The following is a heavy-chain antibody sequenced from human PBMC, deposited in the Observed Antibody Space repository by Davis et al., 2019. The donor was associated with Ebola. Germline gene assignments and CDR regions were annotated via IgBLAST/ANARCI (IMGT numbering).Heavy chain of an antibody. CDR3: ARFAPWRWDIVVVPAAMRYYYYGMDV. J-gene: IGHJ6*04. Sequence: ASVKVSCKASGYTFTSYDINWVRQATGQGLEWMGWMNPNSGNTGYAQKFQGRVTMTRNTSISTAYMELSSLRSEDTAVYYCARFAPWRWDIVVVPAAMRYYYYGMDVWGKGTTVTVSS. CDR2: MNPNSGNT. CDR1: GYTFTSYD. V-gene: IGHV1-8*01. D-gene: IGHD2-2*01.